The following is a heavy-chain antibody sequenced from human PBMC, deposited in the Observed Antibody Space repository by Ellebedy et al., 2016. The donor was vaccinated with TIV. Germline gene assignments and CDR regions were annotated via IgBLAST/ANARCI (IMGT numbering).Heavy chain of an antibody. J-gene: IGHJ2*01. CDR2: ITTSGVSV. CDR3: AKGLTGDRGGWGWYFEL. V-gene: IGHV3-23*01. CDR1: GFTFSSYA. D-gene: IGHD7-27*01. Sequence: GESLKISCAASGFTFSSYAMSWVRQAPGKGLEWVSGITTSGVSVYSGDSVKGRFSISRDTSKNSLYLQMNRLRVEHTAVYYFAKGLTGDRGGWGWYFELWGRGTLVTVSS.